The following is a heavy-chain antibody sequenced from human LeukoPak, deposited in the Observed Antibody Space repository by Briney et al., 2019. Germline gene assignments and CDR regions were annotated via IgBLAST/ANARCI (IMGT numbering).Heavy chain of an antibody. J-gene: IGHJ4*02. CDR3: ARGQSPGFYDVSRYAYLPGDH. CDR1: GYTFTSYY. D-gene: IGHD2/OR15-2a*01. V-gene: IGHV1-8*01. CDR2: VNPKSGST. Sequence: ASVKVSCKASGYTFTSYYINWVRQATGQGLEWMGWVNPKSGSTDYAQKFQGRVTMTTDTSMNTVYMQLSGLTSEDTAVYYCARGQSPGFYDVSRYAYLPGDHWGQGTLVAVSS.